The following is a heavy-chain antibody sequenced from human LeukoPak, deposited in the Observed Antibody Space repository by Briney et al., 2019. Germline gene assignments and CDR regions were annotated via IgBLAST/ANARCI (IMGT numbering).Heavy chain of an antibody. V-gene: IGHV3-21*04. CDR2: ISSGSSFI. Sequence: PGGSLRLSCAASGFTFSSYSMNWVRQAPGKGLEWVSSISSGSSFISCADSVKGRFTISRDNSKNTLYLQMNSLRAEDTAVYYCARGSTEFDYWGQGTLVTVSS. CDR3: ARGSTEFDY. CDR1: GFTFSSYS. J-gene: IGHJ4*02.